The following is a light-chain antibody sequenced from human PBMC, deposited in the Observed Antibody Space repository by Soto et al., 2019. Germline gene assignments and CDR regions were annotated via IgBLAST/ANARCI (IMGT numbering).Light chain of an antibody. V-gene: IGLV2-14*01. J-gene: IGLJ2*01. Sequence: QSALTQPRSVSGSPGQSVTISCAGSSNDVGGYNYVSWYQQHPGKAPKLMIYEVSNRPSGVSNRFSGSKSGNTASLTISGLQAEDEADYYCSSYTSSSTPVVFGGGTKLTVL. CDR2: EVS. CDR3: SSYTSSSTPVV. CDR1: SNDVGGYNY.